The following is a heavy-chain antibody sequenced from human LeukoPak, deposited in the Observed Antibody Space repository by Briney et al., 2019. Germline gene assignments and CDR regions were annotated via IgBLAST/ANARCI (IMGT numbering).Heavy chain of an antibody. J-gene: IGHJ3*02. D-gene: IGHD1-26*01. CDR3: AKDIGATQTRTDAFDI. V-gene: IGHV3-43*01. Sequence: PGGSLRLSCAASGFTFDDYTMHWVRQAPGKGLEWVSLISWDGGSTYYADSVKGRFTISRDNSKNSLYLQMNSLRTEDTALYCCAKDIGATQTRTDAFDIWGQGTMVTVSS. CDR2: ISWDGGST. CDR1: GFTFDDYT.